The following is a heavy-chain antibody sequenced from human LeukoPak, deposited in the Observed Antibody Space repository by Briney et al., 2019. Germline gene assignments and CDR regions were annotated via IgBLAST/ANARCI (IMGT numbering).Heavy chain of an antibody. J-gene: IGHJ4*02. Sequence: PGGSLRLSCVASGFTFSSYWMSWVRQAPGKGLEWVANIKQDGSDKYYVDSVKGRFTISRDNAKNSLYLQMNSLRAEDTAVYYCARELRGTHYFDYWGQGTLVTVSS. CDR3: ARELRGTHYFDY. D-gene: IGHD1-1*01. CDR2: IKQDGSDK. CDR1: GFTFSSYW. V-gene: IGHV3-7*01.